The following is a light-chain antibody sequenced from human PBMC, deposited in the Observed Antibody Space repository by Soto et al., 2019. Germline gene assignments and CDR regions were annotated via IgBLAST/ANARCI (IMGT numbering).Light chain of an antibody. CDR2: KAS. CDR3: QKFNNYPWT. V-gene: IGKV1-5*03. CDR1: QSISSW. J-gene: IGKJ1*01. Sequence: DIQMTQSPSTLSASLGDRVTITCRASQSISSWLAWYQQKPGKAPKLLIYKASSLESGVPSRFSGSGSGTEFTLTISSLQPDDFATYYCQKFNNYPWTFGQGTKVDIK.